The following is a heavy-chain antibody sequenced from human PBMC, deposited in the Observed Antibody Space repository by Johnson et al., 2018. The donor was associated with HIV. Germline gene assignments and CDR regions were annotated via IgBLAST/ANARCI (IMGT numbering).Heavy chain of an antibody. Sequence: VESGGGLVQPGGSLRLSCAASGFTVSSNYMSWVRQAPGKGLEWVSVIYSGGSTYYADSVKGRFTIPRDNFKNTLYLQMNSLTAEDTAVYYCAKDAAAAALRAFDNWGQGTMVTVSS. V-gene: IGHV3-66*01. CDR2: IYSGGST. CDR1: GFTVSSNY. J-gene: IGHJ3*02. CDR3: AKDAAAAALRAFDN. D-gene: IGHD6-13*01.